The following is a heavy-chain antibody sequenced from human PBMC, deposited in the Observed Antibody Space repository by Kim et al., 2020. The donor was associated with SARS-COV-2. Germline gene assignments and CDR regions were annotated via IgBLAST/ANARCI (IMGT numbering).Heavy chain of an antibody. D-gene: IGHD2-2*01. CDR2: IYYSGST. CDR1: GGSISSSSYY. Sequence: SETLSLTCTVSGGSISSSSYYWGWIRQPPGKGLEWIGSIYYSGSTYYNPSLKSRVTISVDTSKNQFSLKLSSVTAADTAVYYCARQLGYCSSTSCYLGKYNWFDPWGQGTLVTVSS. CDR3: ARQLGYCSSTSCYLGKYNWFDP. J-gene: IGHJ5*02. V-gene: IGHV4-39*01.